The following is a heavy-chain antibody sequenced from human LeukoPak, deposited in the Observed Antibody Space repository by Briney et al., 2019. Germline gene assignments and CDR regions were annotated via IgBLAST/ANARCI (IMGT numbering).Heavy chain of an antibody. CDR1: GGSFSGYY. CDR2: INHNEIT. CDR3: AELGITMIGGV. Sequence: PSETLSLTCAVDGGSFSGYYWNWIRQPPGKGLEWIGEINHNEITNYNPSLKSRVTISVDTSKNQFSLNLTSVTAADTAVYYCAELGITMIGGVWGKGTTVTISS. J-gene: IGHJ6*04. D-gene: IGHD3-10*02. V-gene: IGHV4-34*01.